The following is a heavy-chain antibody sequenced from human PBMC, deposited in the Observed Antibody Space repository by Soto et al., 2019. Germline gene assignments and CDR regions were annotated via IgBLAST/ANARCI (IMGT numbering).Heavy chain of an antibody. CDR3: ARIAASGRGWDV. D-gene: IGHD6-13*01. V-gene: IGHV3-7*01. CDR2: IKQDGSEE. Sequence: EVQLVESGGGLVQPGGSLRLSCVDSGFTFSSYWMSWVRQAPVKGLEWVGNIKQDGSEENYVDSVKGRFTISRDNAKNSRYLQMNGLRVEDTAGYYCARIAASGRGWDVWGQGTTVVVSS. J-gene: IGHJ6*02. CDR1: GFTFSSYW.